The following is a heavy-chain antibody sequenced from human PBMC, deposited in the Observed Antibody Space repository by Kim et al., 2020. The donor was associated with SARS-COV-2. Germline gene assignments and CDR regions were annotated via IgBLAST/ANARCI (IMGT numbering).Heavy chain of an antibody. CDR1: GFTFSSYA. CDR2: ISYDGSNK. CDR3: ASIASMIVVVITPSVDY. D-gene: IGHD3-22*01. V-gene: IGHV3-30-3*01. Sequence: GGSLRLSCAASGFTFSSYAMHWVRQAPGKGLEWVAVISYDGSNKYYADSVKGRFTISRDNSKNTLYLQMNSLRAEDTAVYYCASIASMIVVVITPSVDYWGQGTLVTVSS. J-gene: IGHJ4*02.